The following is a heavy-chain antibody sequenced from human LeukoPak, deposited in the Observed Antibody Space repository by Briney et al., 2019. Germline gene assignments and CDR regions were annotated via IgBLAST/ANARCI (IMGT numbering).Heavy chain of an antibody. V-gene: IGHV4-59*01. CDR1: GGSISSYY. CDR2: IYYSGST. Sequence: PSETLSLTCTVSGGSISSYYWSWIRQPPGKGLEWIGYIYYSGSTNYNPSLKSRVTVSVDTSKSQFSLKLSSVTAADTAVYYCAREVNGNWFDPWGQGTLVTVSS. D-gene: IGHD2-8*01. J-gene: IGHJ5*02. CDR3: AREVNGNWFDP.